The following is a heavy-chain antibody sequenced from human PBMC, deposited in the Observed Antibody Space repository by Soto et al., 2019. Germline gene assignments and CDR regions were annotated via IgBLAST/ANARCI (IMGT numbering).Heavy chain of an antibody. Sequence: GGSLRLSCTASGFTFENYAMHWVRQAPGKGLEWVSGISWNRGTIGYADSVRGRFTISRDNAKNSLYLQMDSLRPEDTALYYCAKDRLYSNFEYYFDYWGQGTLVTVSS. CDR2: ISWNRGTI. V-gene: IGHV3-9*01. CDR3: AKDRLYSNFEYYFDY. D-gene: IGHD4-4*01. J-gene: IGHJ4*02. CDR1: GFTFENYA.